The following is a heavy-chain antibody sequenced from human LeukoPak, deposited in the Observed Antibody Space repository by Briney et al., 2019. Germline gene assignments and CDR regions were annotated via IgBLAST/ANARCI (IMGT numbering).Heavy chain of an antibody. V-gene: IGHV3-7*04. J-gene: IGHJ4*02. CDR2: IKQDGSEK. D-gene: IGHD3-22*01. Sequence: GGSLRLSCAASGFTFSSYWMSWVRQAPGKGLEWVANIKQDGSEKYYVDSVKGRFTISRDNAKNSLYLQMNSLRAEDTAVYYCARVVVTGGYYFDYWGQGTLVTVSS. CDR1: GFTFSSYW. CDR3: ARVVVTGGYYFDY.